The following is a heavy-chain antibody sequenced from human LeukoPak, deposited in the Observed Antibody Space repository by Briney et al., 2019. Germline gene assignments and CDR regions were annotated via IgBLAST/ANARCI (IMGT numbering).Heavy chain of an antibody. Sequence: ASVKVSCKASGYTFTSYYMHWVRQASGQGLEWMGIINPSGGSTSYAQKFQGRVTMTEDTSTDTAYMELSSRRSEDTAVYYCATDLVVAATNWGQGTLVTVSS. CDR3: ATDLVVAATN. CDR1: GYTFTSYY. V-gene: IGHV1-46*01. CDR2: INPSGGST. D-gene: IGHD2-15*01. J-gene: IGHJ4*02.